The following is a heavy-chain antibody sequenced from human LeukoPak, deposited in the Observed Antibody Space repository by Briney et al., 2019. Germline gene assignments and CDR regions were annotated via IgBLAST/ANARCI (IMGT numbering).Heavy chain of an antibody. D-gene: IGHD3-10*01. V-gene: IGHV4-39*01. CDR3: ARQSGVRGVIIPNWFDP. Sequence: SETLSLTCTVSGGSISSSSYYWGWIRQPPGEGLEWIGSIYYSGSTYYNPSLKSRVTISVDTSKNQFSLKLSSVTAADTAVYYCARQSGVRGVIIPNWFDPWGQGTLVTVSS. CDR1: GGSISSSSYY. CDR2: IYYSGST. J-gene: IGHJ5*02.